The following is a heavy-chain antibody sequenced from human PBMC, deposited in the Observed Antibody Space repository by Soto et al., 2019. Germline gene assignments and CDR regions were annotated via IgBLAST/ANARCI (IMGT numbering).Heavy chain of an antibody. CDR1: GFTFSSYE. D-gene: IGHD6-19*01. CDR3: ARAMGIAVDCFDY. CDR2: ISSSGSTI. J-gene: IGHJ4*02. Sequence: PGGSLRLSCAASGFTFSSYEMNWVRQAPGKGLEWVSYISSSGSTIYYADSVKGRFTISRDNAKNSLYLQMNSLRAEDTAVYYCARAMGIAVDCFDYWGQGTLVTVSS. V-gene: IGHV3-48*03.